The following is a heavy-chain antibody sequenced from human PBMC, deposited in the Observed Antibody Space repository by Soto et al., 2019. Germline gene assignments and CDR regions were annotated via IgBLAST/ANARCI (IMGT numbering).Heavy chain of an antibody. V-gene: IGHV3-30-3*01. D-gene: IGHD3-22*01. J-gene: IGHJ3*02. CDR1: GFTFSSYA. CDR3: AGGDSSGYYSDAFDI. Sequence: GGSLRLSCAASGFTFSSYAMHWVRQAPGKGLEWVAVISYDGSNKYYADSVKGRFTISRDNSKNTLYLQMNSLRAEDTAVYYCAGGDSSGYYSDAFDIWGQGTMVTVSS. CDR2: ISYDGSNK.